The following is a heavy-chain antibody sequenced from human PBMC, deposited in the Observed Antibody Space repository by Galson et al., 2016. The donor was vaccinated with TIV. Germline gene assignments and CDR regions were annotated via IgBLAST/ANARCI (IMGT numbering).Heavy chain of an antibody. V-gene: IGHV1-3*01. J-gene: IGHJ4*02. CDR3: AREADYGSGSLYVDY. Sequence: SVKVSCKASGYSFTAFTMHWVRQAPGQRLEWMGWINVRNGYTKYSENLQARVTITRDSSATTAYMELGSLRTEDTAVYYCAREADYGSGSLYVDYWGQGTLATVSS. CDR1: GYSFTAFT. D-gene: IGHD3-16*01. CDR2: INVRNGYT.